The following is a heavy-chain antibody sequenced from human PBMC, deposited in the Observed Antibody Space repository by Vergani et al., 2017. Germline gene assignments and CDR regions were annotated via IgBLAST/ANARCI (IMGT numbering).Heavy chain of an antibody. CDR3: ARDRGATTDDYYYGMDV. D-gene: IGHD5-12*01. V-gene: IGHV1-2*02. J-gene: IGHJ6*02. Sequence: QVQLVQSGAEVKKPGASVKVSCKASGYTFTGYYMHWVRQAPGQGLEWMGWINPNSGGTNYAQKFQGRVTMTRDTSISTAYMELSRLRSDDTAVYYCARDRGATTDDYYYGMDVWGQGTTVTVSS. CDR2: INPNSGGT. CDR1: GYTFTGYY.